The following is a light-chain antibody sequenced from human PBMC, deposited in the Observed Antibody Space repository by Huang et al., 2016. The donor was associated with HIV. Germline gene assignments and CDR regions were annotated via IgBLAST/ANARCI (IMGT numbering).Light chain of an antibody. J-gene: IGKJ2*01. Sequence: DIQMTQSPSSLSASVGDRVTITCRASQSISRSLNWYQQKPGKAPKLLIYAASSVQSGVPSRFSGSGSGTDFTLTISSLQPEDFATYYCQQSYRTPPVGQGTKLEIK. CDR2: AAS. CDR1: QSISRS. CDR3: QQSYRTPP. V-gene: IGKV1-39*01.